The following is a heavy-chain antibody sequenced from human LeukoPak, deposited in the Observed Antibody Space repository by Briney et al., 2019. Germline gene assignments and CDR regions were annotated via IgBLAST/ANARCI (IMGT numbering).Heavy chain of an antibody. CDR1: GGSISSSSYY. D-gene: IGHD2-21*02. V-gene: IGHV4-39*07. CDR2: IYYSGST. CDR3: ARWGGGLLAYCGGDCYPDAFDI. J-gene: IGHJ3*02. Sequence: SETLSLTCTVSGGSISSSSYYWGWLRQPPGKGLEWIGSIYYSGSTYYNPSLKSRVTISVDTSKNQFSLKLSSVTAADTAVYYCARWGGGLLAYCGGDCYPDAFDIWGQGTMVTVSS.